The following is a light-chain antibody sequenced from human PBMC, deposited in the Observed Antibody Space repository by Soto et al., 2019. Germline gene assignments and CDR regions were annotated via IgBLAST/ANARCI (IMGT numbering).Light chain of an antibody. V-gene: IGKV3-15*01. CDR1: QSVSIL. Sequence: EVVMTQSPATLSVSPGERATLSCRASQSVSILVAWYQQKPGQAPRLLIHGATTRATGIPARFSGSGSGTEFTLTISSLQSEDFAVYYCQQYNNWPRTFGQGTKVDIK. J-gene: IGKJ1*01. CDR3: QQYNNWPRT. CDR2: GAT.